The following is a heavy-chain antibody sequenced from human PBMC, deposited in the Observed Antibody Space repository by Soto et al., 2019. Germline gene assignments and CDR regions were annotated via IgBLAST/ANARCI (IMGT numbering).Heavy chain of an antibody. CDR3: ARSRYDSSAYYLGPRAGPFDY. Sequence: QVQLQESGPGLVKPSGTLSLTCAVSGGSISSSNWWSWVRQPPGKGLEWIGEIYHSGSTNYNPSLKSRVTISVDKSKNQFSLKLSSVTAADTAVYYCARSRYDSSAYYLGPRAGPFDYWGQGTLVTVSS. J-gene: IGHJ4*02. CDR2: IYHSGST. CDR1: GGSISSSNW. V-gene: IGHV4-4*02. D-gene: IGHD3-22*01.